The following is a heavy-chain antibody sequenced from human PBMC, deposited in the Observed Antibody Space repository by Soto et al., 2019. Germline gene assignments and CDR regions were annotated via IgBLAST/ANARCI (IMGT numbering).Heavy chain of an antibody. CDR1: GSSISGFY. V-gene: IGHV4-4*07. CDR3: VRDGTKTLRDWFDP. J-gene: IGHJ5*02. CDR2: IYATGTT. Sequence: PSETLSLTCAVSGSSISGFYWSWIRKSAGKGLEWIGRIYATGTTDYNPSLKSRVMMSVDTSKKQFSLKLRSVTAADTAVYYCVRDGTKTLRDWFDPWGQGISVTVSS. D-gene: IGHD1-1*01.